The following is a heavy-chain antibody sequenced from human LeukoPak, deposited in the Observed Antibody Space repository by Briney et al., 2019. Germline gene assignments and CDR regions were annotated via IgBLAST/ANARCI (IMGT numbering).Heavy chain of an antibody. CDR3: ARSPSGYRFDS. V-gene: IGHV4-61*01. J-gene: IGHJ4*02. Sequence: SETLSLTCAVSGGSINRGTFFWTWIRKPPGKGLEWIGYISNSGSTNYHPSLKSRVTISSDTSKTQFTLKLTSVTAADTAVYNCARSPSGYRFDSWGQGTLVTVSS. D-gene: IGHD3-22*01. CDR2: ISNSGST. CDR1: GGSINRGTFF.